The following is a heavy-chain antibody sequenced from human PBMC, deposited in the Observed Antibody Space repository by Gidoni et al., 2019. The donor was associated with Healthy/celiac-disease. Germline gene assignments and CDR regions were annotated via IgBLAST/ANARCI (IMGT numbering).Heavy chain of an antibody. CDR2: IFSNDEK. J-gene: IGHJ4*02. V-gene: IGHV2-26*01. Sequence: QVTLKESGPVLVTPTETLTLTCTVSGFSLSNARMGVSWIRQPPGKALEWLAHIFSNDEKSYSTSLKSRLTISKDTSKSQVVLTMTNMDPVDTATYYCARIGSVTTLAADYWGQGTLVTVSS. CDR1: GFSLSNARMG. D-gene: IGHD4-17*01. CDR3: ARIGSVTTLAADY.